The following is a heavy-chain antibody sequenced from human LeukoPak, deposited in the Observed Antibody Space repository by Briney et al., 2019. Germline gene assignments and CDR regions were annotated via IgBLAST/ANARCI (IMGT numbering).Heavy chain of an antibody. D-gene: IGHD3-22*01. Sequence: SETLSLTCTVSGGSISTPSYYWGGIRQPPGKGLEWIGSIYYSGSTYYNPSLKSRVTISVDTSKNQVSLRLSSVTAADTAVYYCASGHYDSSGYYYPFDYWGQGTLVTVSS. J-gene: IGHJ4*02. CDR2: IYYSGST. CDR1: GGSISTPSYY. V-gene: IGHV4-39*01. CDR3: ASGHYDSSGYYYPFDY.